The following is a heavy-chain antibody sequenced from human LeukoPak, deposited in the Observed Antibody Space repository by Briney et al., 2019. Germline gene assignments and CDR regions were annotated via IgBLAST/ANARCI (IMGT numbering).Heavy chain of an antibody. CDR2: ISSSGSTI. D-gene: IGHD2-15*01. V-gene: IGHV3-48*03. Sequence: GGSLRLSCAASGFTFSSYEMNWVRQAPGKGLEWVSYISSSGSTIYYADSVKGRFTISRDNAKNSLYLQMNSLRAEDTAVYYCARGYWQLRAFDIWGQGTMVTVSS. J-gene: IGHJ3*02. CDR1: GFTFSSYE. CDR3: ARGYWQLRAFDI.